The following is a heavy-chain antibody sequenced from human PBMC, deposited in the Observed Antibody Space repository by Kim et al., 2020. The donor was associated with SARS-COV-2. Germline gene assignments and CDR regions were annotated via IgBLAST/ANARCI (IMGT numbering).Heavy chain of an antibody. D-gene: IGHD3-22*01. J-gene: IGHJ4*02. V-gene: IGHV5-51*01. CDR3: ARHLGHYFDSSGHFPRQYDY. CDR1: GYSFTSYW. Sequence: GESLKISCQGSGYSFTSYWIGWVRQMPGKGLEWMGIIYPGDSDTRYSPSFQGQVTISADKSISTAYLQWSGLKASDTAMYYCARHLGHYFDSSGHFPRQYDYWGQGSLVTVSS. CDR2: IYPGDSDT.